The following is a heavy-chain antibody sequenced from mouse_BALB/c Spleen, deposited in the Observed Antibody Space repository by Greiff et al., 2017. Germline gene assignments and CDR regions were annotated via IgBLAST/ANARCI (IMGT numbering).Heavy chain of an antibody. V-gene: IGHV1-69*02. CDR3: AGSGYGRHFDV. Sequence: VQLQQPGAELVKPGAPVKLSCKASGYTFTSYWMNWVKQRPGRGLEWIGRIDPSDSETNYNQKFKDKATLTVDKSSSTAYIQLSSLTSEDSAVYSGAGSGYGRHFDVWGEGTTVTVSS. CDR1: GYTFTSYW. D-gene: IGHD1-1*01. CDR2: IDPSDSET. J-gene: IGHJ1*01.